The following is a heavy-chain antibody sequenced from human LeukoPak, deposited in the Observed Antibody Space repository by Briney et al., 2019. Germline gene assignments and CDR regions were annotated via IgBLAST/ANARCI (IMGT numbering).Heavy chain of an antibody. CDR3: ARVPSASYGFRYYYYMDV. CDR2: ISYDGSNK. J-gene: IGHJ6*03. D-gene: IGHD5-18*01. V-gene: IGHV3-30*04. Sequence: LPGRSLRLSCAASGFTFSSYAMHWVRQATGKGLEWVAVISYDGSNKYYADSVKGRFTISRDNSKNTLYLQMNSLRAEDTAVYYCARVPSASYGFRYYYYMDVWGKGTTVTVSS. CDR1: GFTFSSYA.